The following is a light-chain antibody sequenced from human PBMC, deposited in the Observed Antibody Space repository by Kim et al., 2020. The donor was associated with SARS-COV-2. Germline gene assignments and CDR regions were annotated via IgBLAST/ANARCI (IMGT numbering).Light chain of an antibody. CDR3: QSYDSSLGASNWV. V-gene: IGLV1-40*01. J-gene: IGLJ3*02. Sequence: VTLSSTAASPSFWQGDDVHWYQHRPGKAPKLLIFGNSNRPSGVPDRFSASKSGTSASLAITGLQAEDEADDYCQSYDSSLGASNWVFGGGTQLTVL. CDR2: GNS. CDR1: SPSFWQGDD.